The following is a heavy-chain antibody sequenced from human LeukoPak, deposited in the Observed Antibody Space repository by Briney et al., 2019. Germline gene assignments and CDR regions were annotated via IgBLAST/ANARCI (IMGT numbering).Heavy chain of an antibody. Sequence: GGSLRLSCAASGFTFSSYSMNWVRQAPGKGLEWVSSISSSSSYIYYADSVKGRFTISRDNAKNSLYLQMNSLRAEDTAVYYCASRPVAAPDAFDIWGQGTMVTVSS. V-gene: IGHV3-21*01. J-gene: IGHJ3*02. D-gene: IGHD6-6*01. CDR1: GFTFSSYS. CDR2: ISSSSSYI. CDR3: ASRPVAAPDAFDI.